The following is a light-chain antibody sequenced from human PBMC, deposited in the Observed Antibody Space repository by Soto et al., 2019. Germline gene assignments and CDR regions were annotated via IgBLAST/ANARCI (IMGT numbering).Light chain of an antibody. CDR3: QQYGSSIT. J-gene: IGKJ5*01. Sequence: EIGLTQSPGTLSLSPGERATLSCRASQSVNNNYLAWYQQKPGQAPRLLIYGASSRATGIPDRFSGSGSGTDFTLTMNRLEPEDFAVYYCQQYGSSITFGQGTRLEIK. V-gene: IGKV3-20*01. CDR1: QSVNNNY. CDR2: GAS.